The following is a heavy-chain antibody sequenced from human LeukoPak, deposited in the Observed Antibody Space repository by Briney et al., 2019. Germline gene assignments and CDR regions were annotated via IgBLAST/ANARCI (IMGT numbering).Heavy chain of an antibody. V-gene: IGHV3-21*01. CDR2: ISTSSYI. D-gene: IGHD4-17*01. CDR1: GFTFSSYS. Sequence: PGGSLRLSCAASGFTFSSYSMNWVRQAPGKGLEWVSSISTSSYILYADLVKGRFTISRDNAKNSLYLQMNSLRAEDTAVYYCARDKYGDYTFDYWGQGTLVTVSS. CDR3: ARDKYGDYTFDY. J-gene: IGHJ4*02.